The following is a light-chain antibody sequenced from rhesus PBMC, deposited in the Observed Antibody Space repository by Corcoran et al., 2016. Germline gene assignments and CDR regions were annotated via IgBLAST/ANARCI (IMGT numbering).Light chain of an antibody. V-gene: IGKV1-22*01. CDR2: KAS. J-gene: IGKJ2*01. CDR3: LQYNITPYS. Sequence: DIQMTQSQSSLSASVGDTVIITCRASQSISNWLAWDQKKQGKAPKLLIYKASSLQRGVPSRLSGSGSGTDFALTNSGLQPDDFATYCCLQYNITPYSFGQGTKVEIK. CDR1: QSISNW.